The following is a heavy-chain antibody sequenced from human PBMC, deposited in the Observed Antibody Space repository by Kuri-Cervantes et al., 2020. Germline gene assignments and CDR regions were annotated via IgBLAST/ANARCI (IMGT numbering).Heavy chain of an antibody. CDR2: ISSSSSYI. Sequence: ETLSLTCTVAGGSMSRNGYYWGWIRQPPGKGLEWVSSISSSSSYIYYADSVKGRFTISRDNAKNSLYLQMNSLRAEDTAVYYCARDLDVPRLVAFDIWGQGTMVTVSS. V-gene: IGHV3-21*03. CDR3: ARDLDVPRLVAFDI. CDR1: GGSMSRNG. J-gene: IGHJ3*02. D-gene: IGHD2-2*01.